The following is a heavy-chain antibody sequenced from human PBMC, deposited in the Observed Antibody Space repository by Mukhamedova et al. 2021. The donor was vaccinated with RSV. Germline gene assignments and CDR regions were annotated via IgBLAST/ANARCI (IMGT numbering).Heavy chain of an antibody. Sequence: GKGLEWIGYIYYSGATNYNPSLKSRVTTSVDTSTNQFSLKLTSVTAADTAVYYCARGSRQNGAAFDYWGKGTLVSVSS. D-gene: IGHD4-17*01. CDR3: ARGSRQNGAAFDY. J-gene: IGHJ4*02. CDR2: IYYSGAT. V-gene: IGHV4-59*13.